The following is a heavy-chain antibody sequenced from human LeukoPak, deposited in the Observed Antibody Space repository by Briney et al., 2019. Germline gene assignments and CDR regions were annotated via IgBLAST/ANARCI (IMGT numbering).Heavy chain of an antibody. CDR2: ISSSGSIK. J-gene: IGHJ4*02. Sequence: YISSSGSIKHYADSVKGRFTISRDNAKNSLYLQMNSLRAEDTAVYYCARRASSWEYFDYWGQGTLIIVSS. D-gene: IGHD6-13*01. V-gene: IGHV3-48*03. CDR3: ARRASSWEYFDY.